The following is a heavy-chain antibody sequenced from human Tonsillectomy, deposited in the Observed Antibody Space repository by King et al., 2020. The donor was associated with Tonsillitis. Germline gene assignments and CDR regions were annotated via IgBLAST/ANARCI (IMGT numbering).Heavy chain of an antibody. J-gene: IGHJ5*02. D-gene: IGHD1-1*01. CDR1: GGSISSYY. CDR2: IYYSGST. CDR3: ARHGPNWYDHPPKGFDP. Sequence: QLQESGPGLVKPSETLSLTCTVSGGSISSYYWSWIRQPPGKGLEWIGYIYYSGSTNYNPPLKSRVTISVDTSKNQFSLKLSSVTAADTAVYYCARHGPNWYDHPPKGFDPWGQGTLVTVSS. V-gene: IGHV4-59*08.